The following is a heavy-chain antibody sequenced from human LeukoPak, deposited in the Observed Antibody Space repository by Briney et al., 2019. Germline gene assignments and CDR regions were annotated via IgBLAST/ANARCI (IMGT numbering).Heavy chain of an antibody. D-gene: IGHD3-3*01. Sequence: GGSLRLSCAASGFTFSSYAMSWVRQAPGKGPEWVSAISGSGGSTNYADSVKGRFTISRDNSKNTLYLQMNSLRAEDTAVYYCAKDSKTYYDFWSGYYPFDYWGQGTLVTVSS. J-gene: IGHJ4*02. CDR3: AKDSKTYYDFWSGYYPFDY. CDR1: GFTFSSYA. V-gene: IGHV3-23*01. CDR2: ISGSGGST.